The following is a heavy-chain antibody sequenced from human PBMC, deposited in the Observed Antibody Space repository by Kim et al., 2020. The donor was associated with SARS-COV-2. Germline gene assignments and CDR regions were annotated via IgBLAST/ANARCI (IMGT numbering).Heavy chain of an antibody. CDR3: ARLWGSWYHLDY. Sequence: GESLKISCQASGYNFHKHWIVWLRQTPAEGLEWMGVVYPADSDTIYNPSFQGQVTISADRSANTAYLQFNSLRASDTAIYYCARLWGSWYHLDYWGQGTLVTVTS. V-gene: IGHV5-51*01. CDR2: VYPADSDT. CDR1: GYNFHKHW. D-gene: IGHD6-13*01. J-gene: IGHJ4*02.